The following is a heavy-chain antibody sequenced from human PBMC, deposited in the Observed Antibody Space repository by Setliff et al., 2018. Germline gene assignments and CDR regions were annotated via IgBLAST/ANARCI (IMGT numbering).Heavy chain of an antibody. CDR1: GYTFTGYY. D-gene: IGHD3-3*01. CDR3: ARENMAKNFWGEHSDY. Sequence: ASVKVSCKASGYTFTGYYMYWVRQAPGQGLEWMGRINPSDGSTTYAQKFQGRVTMTRDTSTNTVYMQLSSLRSEDTAVYYCARENMAKNFWGEHSDYWGQGTLVTVSS. CDR2: INPSDGST. V-gene: IGHV1-46*01. J-gene: IGHJ4*02.